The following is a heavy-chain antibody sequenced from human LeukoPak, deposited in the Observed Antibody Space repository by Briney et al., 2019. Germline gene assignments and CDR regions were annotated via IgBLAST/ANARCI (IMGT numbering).Heavy chain of an antibody. CDR2: IYYTGST. CDR3: ARHSSRNNWFDP. J-gene: IGHJ5*02. CDR1: GGSISSYY. Sequence: PSETLSLTCTVSGGSISSYYRSWIRQPPGKGLEWIGSIYYTGSTNYHPSLNSRVTLSVDTSKNQPSLKLSSVPAADTAVYYCARHSSRNNWFDPWGQGTLVTVS. D-gene: IGHD6-13*01. V-gene: IGHV4-59*08.